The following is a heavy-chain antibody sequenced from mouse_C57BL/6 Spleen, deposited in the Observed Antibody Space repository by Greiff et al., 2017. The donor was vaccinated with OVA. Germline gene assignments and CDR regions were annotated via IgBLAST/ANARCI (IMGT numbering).Heavy chain of an antibody. CDR2: IYPGSGST. Sequence: QVQLQQPGAELVKPGASVKMSCKASGYTFTSYWITWVKQRPGQGLEWIGDIYPGSGSTNYNEKFKSKATLTVDTSSSTAYMQLSSLTSEDSAVYYCARRYYYGSGAMDYWGQGTSVTVSS. D-gene: IGHD1-1*01. J-gene: IGHJ4*01. V-gene: IGHV1-55*01. CDR3: ARRYYYGSGAMDY. CDR1: GYTFTSYW.